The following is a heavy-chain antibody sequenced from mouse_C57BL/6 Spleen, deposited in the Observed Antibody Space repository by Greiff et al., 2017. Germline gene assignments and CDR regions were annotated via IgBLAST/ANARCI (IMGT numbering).Heavy chain of an antibody. CDR3: ARGYSNYRSLFDY. CDR1: GYTFTSYW. CDR2: IYPGSGST. D-gene: IGHD2-5*01. J-gene: IGHJ2*01. V-gene: IGHV1-55*01. Sequence: QVQLQQPGAELVKPGASVKMSCKASGYTFTSYWITWVKQRPGQGLEWIGDIYPGSGSTNYNEKFKSKATLTVDTSSSTAYMQLSSLTSEDSAVYYCARGYSNYRSLFDYWGQGTTLTVSS.